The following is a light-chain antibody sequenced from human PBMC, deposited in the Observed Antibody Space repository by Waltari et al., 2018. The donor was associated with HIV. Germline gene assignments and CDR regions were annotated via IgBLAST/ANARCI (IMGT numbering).Light chain of an antibody. CDR3: CSSAGRYTFV. CDR2: DLN. V-gene: IGLV2-11*01. Sequence: QPPLTQSRSVSGSPGQSITISCTGTSNDFGAYNYVSWYQQHPGRAPKLLIFDLNRRPSGVPDRFSGSKSGNTASLTISGLQAEDEADYYCCSSAGRYTFVFGTGTKVTVL. CDR1: SNDFGAYNY. J-gene: IGLJ1*01.